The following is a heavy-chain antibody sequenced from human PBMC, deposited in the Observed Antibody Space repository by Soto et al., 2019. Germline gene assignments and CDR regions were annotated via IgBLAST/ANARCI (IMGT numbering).Heavy chain of an antibody. V-gene: IGHV4-39*01. CDR2: IYYSGST. CDR3: ASYSNFGDAFDI. D-gene: IGHD4-4*01. CDR1: GGSISRSNYY. J-gene: IGHJ3*02. Sequence: SETLSLTCTVSGGSISRSNYYWGWIRQPPGKGLEWIGSIYYSGSTYYNPSLKSRVTISVDTSKNQFSLKLSSVTAADTAVYYCASYSNFGDAFDIWGQGTMVTVSS.